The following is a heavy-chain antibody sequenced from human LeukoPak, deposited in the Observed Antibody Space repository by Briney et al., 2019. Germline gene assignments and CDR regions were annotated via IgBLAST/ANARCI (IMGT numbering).Heavy chain of an antibody. CDR2: IYPGDSDT. CDR1: GYDFTTYY. V-gene: IGHV5-51*01. CDR3: ARVRAYSSASYYFNS. D-gene: IGHD3-10*01. J-gene: IGHJ4*02. Sequence: GESLKISCKGSGYDFTTYYVGWVRQMPGKGLEWMGIIYPGDSDTRYSPSFQGQVTISADKSISTAYLQWSSLKASDTAMYYCARVRAYSSASYYFNSWGQGTLVTVSS.